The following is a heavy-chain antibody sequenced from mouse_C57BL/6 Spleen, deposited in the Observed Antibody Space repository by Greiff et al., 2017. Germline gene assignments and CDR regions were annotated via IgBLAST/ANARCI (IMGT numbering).Heavy chain of an antibody. CDR3: ARRGLRGGFYFDY. J-gene: IGHJ2*01. Sequence: QVQLQQPGAELVKPGASVKLSCKASGYTFTSYWMHWVKQRPGQGLEWIGMIHPNSGSTNYNEKFKSKATLTVDKSSSTAYMQLSSLTSEDSAVYYCARRGLRGGFYFDYWGQGTTLTVSS. D-gene: IGHD2-4*01. CDR1: GYTFTSYW. V-gene: IGHV1-64*01. CDR2: IHPNSGST.